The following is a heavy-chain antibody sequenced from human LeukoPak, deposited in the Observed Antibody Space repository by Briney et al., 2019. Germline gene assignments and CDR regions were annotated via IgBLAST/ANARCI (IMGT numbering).Heavy chain of an antibody. V-gene: IGHV3-23*01. Sequence: PGGSLRLSCAASGFTFSSYAMSWVRQTPGKGLEWVSAISGSGGSTYYADSVKGRFTISRDNSKNTLYLQMNSLRAEDTAVYYCAKRNMNSGCLHYWGQGALVTVSS. D-gene: IGHD6-19*01. CDR2: ISGSGGST. CDR1: GFTFSSYA. CDR3: AKRNMNSGCLHY. J-gene: IGHJ4*02.